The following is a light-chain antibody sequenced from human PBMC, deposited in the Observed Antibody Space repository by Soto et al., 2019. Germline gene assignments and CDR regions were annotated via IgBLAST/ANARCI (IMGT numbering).Light chain of an antibody. Sequence: DIQMTQSPSTLSASVGDRVTITCRASPSISSWVAWYQQKPGRAPKLQIYKASSLETGVPSRFSGSGSGTEFTIIINRLQPDDFASYYCQEYGSSSPWTFGRGPKVEIK. CDR1: PSISSW. CDR2: KAS. J-gene: IGKJ1*01. V-gene: IGKV1-5*03. CDR3: QEYGSSSPWT.